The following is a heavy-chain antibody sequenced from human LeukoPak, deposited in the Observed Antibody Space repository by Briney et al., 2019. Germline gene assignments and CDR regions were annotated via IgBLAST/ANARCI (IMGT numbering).Heavy chain of an antibody. CDR2: IYTSGST. V-gene: IGHV4-61*02. CDR1: GGSISSGSYY. CDR3: ARGIGYSYGLDY. Sequence: PSETLSLTCTVSGGSISSGSYYWSWIRQPAGKGLEWIGRIYTSGSTNYNPSLKSRVTISVDTSKNQFSLKLSSVTAADTAVYYCARGIGYSYGLDYWGQGTLVTVSS. D-gene: IGHD5-18*01. J-gene: IGHJ4*02.